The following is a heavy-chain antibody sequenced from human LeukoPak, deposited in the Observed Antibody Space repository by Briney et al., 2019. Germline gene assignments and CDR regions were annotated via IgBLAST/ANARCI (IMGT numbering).Heavy chain of an antibody. V-gene: IGHV4-59*01. CDR1: GGSISSYY. CDR2: IYYSGST. D-gene: IGHD7-27*01. J-gene: IGHJ4*02. CDR3: ARVGTDYVDY. Sequence: PSETLSLTYTVSGGSISSYYWSWIRQPPGKGLEWIGYIYYSGSTNYNPSLKSRVTISVDTSKNQFSLKLSSVTAADTAVYYCARVGTDYVDYWGQGTLVTVSS.